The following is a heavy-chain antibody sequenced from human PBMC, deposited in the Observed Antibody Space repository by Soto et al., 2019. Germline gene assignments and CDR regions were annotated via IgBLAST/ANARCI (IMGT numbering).Heavy chain of an antibody. J-gene: IGHJ3*02. Sequence: EVQLVESGGGLVQPGGSLRLSCAASGFTFSSYEMNWVRQAPGKGLEWVSYISSSGSTIYYADSVKGRFTISRDNDKNSLYLQMNSLRAEDTAVYYCARPLERRVHGAFDIWGQGTMVTVSS. CDR2: ISSSGSTI. V-gene: IGHV3-48*03. CDR3: ARPLERRVHGAFDI. D-gene: IGHD1-1*01. CDR1: GFTFSSYE.